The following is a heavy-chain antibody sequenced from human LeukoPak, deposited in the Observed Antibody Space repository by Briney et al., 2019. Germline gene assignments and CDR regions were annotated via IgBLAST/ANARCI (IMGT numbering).Heavy chain of an antibody. V-gene: IGHV3-23*01. D-gene: IGHD5-12*01. Sequence: GGSLRLSCAASGFTFSSYAMSWVRQAPGKGLEWVSAISGSGGSAYYADSVKGRFTISRDNSKNTLYLQMNSLRAEDTAVYYCARGPPGYDPRDYYYYGMDVWGQGTTVTVSS. CDR3: ARGPPGYDPRDYYYYGMDV. J-gene: IGHJ6*02. CDR2: ISGSGGSA. CDR1: GFTFSSYA.